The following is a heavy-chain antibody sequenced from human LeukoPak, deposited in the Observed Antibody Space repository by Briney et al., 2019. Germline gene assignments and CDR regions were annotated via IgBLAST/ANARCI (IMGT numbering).Heavy chain of an antibody. CDR2: IYYSGST. Sequence: SETLSLTCTVSGVSISSYYWSWLRQPPGKGLEWIGYIYYSGSTNYNPSLKSRVTISVDTSKNQFSLKLSSVTAADTAVYYCARGGRLGFDPWGQGTLVTVSS. D-gene: IGHD3-16*01. J-gene: IGHJ5*02. V-gene: IGHV4-59*01. CDR3: ARGGRLGFDP. CDR1: GVSISSYY.